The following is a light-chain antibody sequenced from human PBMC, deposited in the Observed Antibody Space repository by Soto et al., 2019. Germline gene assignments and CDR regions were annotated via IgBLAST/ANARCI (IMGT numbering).Light chain of an antibody. CDR2: EVS. J-gene: IGLJ2*01. CDR1: SSDVGGYNY. V-gene: IGLV2-14*01. Sequence: QSALTQPASVSGSPGQSITISCTGTSSDVGGYNYVSWYQQHPGKAPKLMIYEVSNRPSGVSNRFSGSKSDNTASLTISGLQAEYEADYYCSSYTSSSTLGVFGGGTKVTVL. CDR3: SSYTSSSTLGV.